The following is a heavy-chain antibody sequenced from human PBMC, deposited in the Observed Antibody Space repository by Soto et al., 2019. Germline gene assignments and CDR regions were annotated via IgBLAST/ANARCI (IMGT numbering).Heavy chain of an antibody. CDR2: IDWDDEK. CDR3: SLTPIRYVDWYYNMYV. V-gene: IGHV2-70*01. J-gene: IGHJ6*02. D-gene: IGHD3-9*01. Sequence: SGPTLVNPTQTLTLTCTVSGFSHSTSGMCVSWIRQPPGKALEWLALIDWDDEKFYSTSLKTRLTISKNTSKNLVVLTMTNMDPVDTGTYYCSLTPIRYVDWYYNMYVWGQGTTVTVS. CDR1: GFSHSTSGMC.